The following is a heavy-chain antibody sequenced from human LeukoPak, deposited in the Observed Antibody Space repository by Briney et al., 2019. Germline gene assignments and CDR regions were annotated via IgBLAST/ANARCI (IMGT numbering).Heavy chain of an antibody. CDR3: ARPASSSVDY. D-gene: IGHD2-2*01. Sequence: GGSLRLSCAVSGLTFSDSYMSWIRQAPGRGLEWISYISGSGSTIYHPDSVKGRFTISRDNAKNSVYLQMNSLRDEDTAVYYCARPASSSVDYWGQGTLVTVSS. J-gene: IGHJ4*02. CDR1: GLTFSDSY. V-gene: IGHV3-11*01. CDR2: ISGSGSTI.